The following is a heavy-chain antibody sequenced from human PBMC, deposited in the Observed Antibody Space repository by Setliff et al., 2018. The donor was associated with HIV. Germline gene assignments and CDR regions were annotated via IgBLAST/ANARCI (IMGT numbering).Heavy chain of an antibody. CDR2: VTVNGAT. J-gene: IGHJ2*01. V-gene: IGHV4-61*02. CDR1: GDSMTSGSYY. Sequence: PSETLSLTCTVSGDSMTSGSYYWTWIQQPAGKRLEWIGRVTVNGATEYNPSLQSRVTISVDTSENQFSLKVTSVTAADTATYYCSRGPPFDRWGRGTLVTVSS. CDR3: SRGPPFDR.